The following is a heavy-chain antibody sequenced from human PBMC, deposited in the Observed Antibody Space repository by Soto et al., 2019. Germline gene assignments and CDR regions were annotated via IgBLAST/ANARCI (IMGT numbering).Heavy chain of an antibody. CDR3: ASGHDAYKVRY. D-gene: IGHD1-1*01. V-gene: IGHV4-31*03. CDR1: GGSISSGGTGSY. Sequence: QVQLQESGPGLVKPSQTLSLTCTVSGGSISSGGTGSYWTWIRQLPGKGLEWIGYIYYTGNTYYITSXKXSPTISIDTSENQFSLKLTSVTAADTAVYFCASGHDAYKVRYWGQGTLVTVSS. CDR2: IYYTGNT. J-gene: IGHJ4*02.